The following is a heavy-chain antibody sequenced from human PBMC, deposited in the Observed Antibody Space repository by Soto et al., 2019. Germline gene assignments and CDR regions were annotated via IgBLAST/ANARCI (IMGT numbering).Heavy chain of an antibody. CDR1: GYTFTGYY. J-gene: IGHJ6*02. CDR3: ARDIVATIPNYYYYYYGMDV. V-gene: IGHV1-2*02. Sequence: ASVKVSFKASGYTFTGYYMHWVRQAPGQGLEWMGWINPNSGGTNYAQKFQGRVTMTRDTSISTAYMELSRLRSDDTAVYYCARDIVATIPNYYYYYYGMDVWGQGTTVTVSS. CDR2: INPNSGGT. D-gene: IGHD5-12*01.